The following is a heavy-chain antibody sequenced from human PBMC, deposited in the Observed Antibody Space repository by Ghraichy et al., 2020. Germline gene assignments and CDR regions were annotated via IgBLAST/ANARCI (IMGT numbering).Heavy chain of an antibody. CDR3: ERRYNWNHGAYYYDGMDV. Sequence: GGSLRLSCVASGFTFTNYSMNWARQAPGKGLEWVSYISSTSRTTYYADSVKGRFTISRDNAKNSLYLEMHSLRDEDTAVYYCERRYNWNHGAYYYDGMDVWGQGTTVTVSS. CDR1: GFTFTNYS. D-gene: IGHD1-14*01. V-gene: IGHV3-48*02. J-gene: IGHJ6*02. CDR2: ISSTSRTT.